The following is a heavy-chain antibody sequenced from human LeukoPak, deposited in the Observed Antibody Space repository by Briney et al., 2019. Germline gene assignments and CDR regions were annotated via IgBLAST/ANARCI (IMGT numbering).Heavy chain of an antibody. J-gene: IGHJ4*02. CDR1: GFTFSSYA. V-gene: IGHV3-23*01. CDR2: ISGSGGST. CDR3: AKAVAGTMGENYFDY. Sequence: GGSLRLSCAASGFTFSSYAMSWVRQAPGKGLEWVSAISGSGGSTYYADSVKGRFTISRDNSKNTLYLQMNSLRAEDTAVYYCAKAVAGTMGENYFDYWGQGTLVTVSS. D-gene: IGHD6-19*01.